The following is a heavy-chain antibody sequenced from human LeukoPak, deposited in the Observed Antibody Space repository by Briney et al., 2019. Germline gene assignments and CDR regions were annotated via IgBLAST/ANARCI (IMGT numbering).Heavy chain of an antibody. J-gene: IGHJ5*02. CDR2: FDPEDGET. Sequence: ASVKVSCKASGYTLTELSMHLVRQAPGKGLEWMGGFDPEDGETIYAQKFQGRVTMTEDTSTDTAYMELGSLRSEETVVYYYDNLQYNWNYVEYGFDPWGQGTLVTVSS. V-gene: IGHV1-24*01. CDR1: GYTLTELS. D-gene: IGHD1-7*01. CDR3: DNLQYNWNYVEYGFDP.